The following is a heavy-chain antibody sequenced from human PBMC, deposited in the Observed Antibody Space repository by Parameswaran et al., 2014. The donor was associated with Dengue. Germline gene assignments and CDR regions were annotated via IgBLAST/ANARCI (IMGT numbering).Heavy chain of an antibody. V-gene: IGHV3-23*01. CDR1: GFTFSSYA. CDR3: ATRSGWGVYYYYYMDV. D-gene: IGHD3-3*01. J-gene: IGHJ6*03. CDR2: ISGSGGST. Sequence: GESLKISCAASGFTFSSYAMSWVRQAPGKGLEWVSAISGSGGSTYYADSVKGRFTISRDNSKNTLYLQMNSLRAEDTAVYYCATRSGWGVYYYYYMDVWGQRDHGHRLL.